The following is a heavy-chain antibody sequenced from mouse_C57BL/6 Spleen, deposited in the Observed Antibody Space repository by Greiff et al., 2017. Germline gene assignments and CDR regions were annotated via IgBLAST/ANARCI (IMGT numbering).Heavy chain of an antibody. J-gene: IGHJ2*01. CDR2: IDPSDSYT. V-gene: IGHV1-59*01. D-gene: IGHD1-1*01. Sequence: LKQPGTSVKLSCKASGYTFTSYWMHWVKQRPGQGLEWIGVIDPSDSYTNYNQKFKGKATLTVDTSSSTAYMQLSSLTSEDSAVYYCARGGITTVVASDYWGQGTTLTVSS. CDR3: ARGGITTVVASDY. CDR1: GYTFTSYW.